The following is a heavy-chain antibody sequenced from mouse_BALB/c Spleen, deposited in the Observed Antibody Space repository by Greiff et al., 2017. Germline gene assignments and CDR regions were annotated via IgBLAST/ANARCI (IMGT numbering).Heavy chain of an antibody. CDR2: ISYSGST. CDR1: GYSITSDYA. Sequence: EVQLKESGPGLVKPSQSLSLTCTVTGYSITSDYAWNWIRQFPGNKLEWMGYISYSGSTSYNPSLKSRISITRDTSKNQFFLQLNSVTTEDTATYYCARYLRYAMDYWGQGTSVTVSS. CDR3: ARYLRYAMDY. J-gene: IGHJ4*01. V-gene: IGHV3-2*02. D-gene: IGHD5-1*01.